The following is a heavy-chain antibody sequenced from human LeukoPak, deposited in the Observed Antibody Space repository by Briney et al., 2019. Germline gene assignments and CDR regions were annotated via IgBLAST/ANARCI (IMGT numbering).Heavy chain of an antibody. D-gene: IGHD6-19*01. CDR2: INPKSGGT. J-gene: IGHJ4*02. V-gene: IGHV1-2*02. Sequence: ASVKVSCKASGYTFTGYYMHWVRQAPGQGLEWMGWINPKSGGTNYAQKFQGRVTMTRDTSISTAYMELSRLRSDDTAMYYCASARYSTAWDFDYWGQGTLVTVSS. CDR1: GYTFTGYY. CDR3: ASARYSTAWDFDY.